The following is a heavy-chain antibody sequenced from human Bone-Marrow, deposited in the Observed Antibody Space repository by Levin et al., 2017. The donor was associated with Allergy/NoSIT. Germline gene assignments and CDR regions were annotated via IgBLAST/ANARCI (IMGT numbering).Heavy chain of an antibody. CDR3: AKDRKVYSSASFLRGRKLYYYDGMDV. CDR1: GFNFRNYG. J-gene: IGHJ6*02. V-gene: IGHV3-30*18. Sequence: PGESLKISCAASGFNFRNYGMHWVRQAPGKGLEWVAVISYDGYKKEYEDSLRGRVTVSRDNSKNMVYLQMNSLRTEDMAVYYCAKDRKVYSSASFLRGRKLYYYDGMDVWGQGTTVTVSS. D-gene: IGHD4-11*01. CDR2: ISYDGYKK.